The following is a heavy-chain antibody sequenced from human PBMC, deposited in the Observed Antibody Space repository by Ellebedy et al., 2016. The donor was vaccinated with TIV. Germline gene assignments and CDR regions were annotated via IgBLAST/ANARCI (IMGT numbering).Heavy chain of an antibody. CDR2: IYSGGST. Sequence: GESLKISXAASGFTVTSNYMSWVRQAPGKGLEWVAIIYSGGSTYYADSLKGRFTISRDNSKNTLYLQMNSLRAEDTAVYYCARENVHAGSYHYLDFWGQGTLVTVSA. V-gene: IGHV3-53*01. CDR3: ARENVHAGSYHYLDF. J-gene: IGHJ4*02. CDR1: GFTVTSNY. D-gene: IGHD1-26*01.